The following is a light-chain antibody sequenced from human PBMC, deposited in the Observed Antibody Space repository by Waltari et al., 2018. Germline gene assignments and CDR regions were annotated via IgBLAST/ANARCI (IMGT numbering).Light chain of an antibody. CDR2: EVT. V-gene: IGLV2-23*02. CDR1: SSDVGRYTL. CDR3: SSYAGNDIWV. J-gene: IGLJ3*02. Sequence: QSALTQPASVSGSPGQSITISCTGTSSDVGRYTLVSWYQQHPGKVPNLMIYEVTKRPSGVSSRFSGSKSGNTASLTISGLQPEDEAHYYCSSYAGNDIWVFGGGT.